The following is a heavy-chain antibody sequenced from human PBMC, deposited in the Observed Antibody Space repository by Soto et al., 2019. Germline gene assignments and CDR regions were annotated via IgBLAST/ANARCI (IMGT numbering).Heavy chain of an antibody. CDR1: GFTFSDYY. D-gene: IGHD3-10*01. J-gene: IGHJ4*02. CDR3: ARARGGSGSYYLDY. Sequence: GGSLRLSCAASGFTFSDYYMSWIRQAPGKGLEWVSYISSSSSYTNYADSVKGRFTISRDNAKNSLYLQMNGLRAEDTAVYYCARARGGSGSYYLDYWGQGTLVTVSS. V-gene: IGHV3-11*06. CDR2: ISSSSSYT.